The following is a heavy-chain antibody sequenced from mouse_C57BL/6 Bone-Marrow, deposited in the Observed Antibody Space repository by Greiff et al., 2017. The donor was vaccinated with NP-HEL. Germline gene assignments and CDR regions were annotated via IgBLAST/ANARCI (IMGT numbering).Heavy chain of an antibody. CDR1: GYTFTTYP. D-gene: IGHD2-4*01. CDR2: FHPYNDDT. CDR3: ARRNYENLFFAY. V-gene: IGHV1-47*01. Sequence: VNVVESGAELVKPGASVKMSCKASGYTFTTYPIEWMKQNHGKSLEWIGNFHPYNDDTKYNEKFKGKATLTVEKSSSTVYLELSRLTSDDSAVYYCARRNYENLFFAYWGQGTLVTVSA. J-gene: IGHJ3*01.